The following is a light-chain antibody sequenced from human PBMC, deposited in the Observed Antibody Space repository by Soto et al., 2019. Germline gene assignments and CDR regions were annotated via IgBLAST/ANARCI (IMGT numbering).Light chain of an antibody. CDR2: GAS. V-gene: IGKV3-20*01. CDR3: QQYGSSPRT. CDR1: QSVSNNY. Sequence: EILLTQSPGTLSLSPGDTAALSCRASQSVSNNYLDWYQQKPGQAPRLLIYGASSRATGIPDRFSGSASGTDFTLTISRLEPEDFAVYYCQQYGSSPRTFGQGTKVEIK. J-gene: IGKJ1*01.